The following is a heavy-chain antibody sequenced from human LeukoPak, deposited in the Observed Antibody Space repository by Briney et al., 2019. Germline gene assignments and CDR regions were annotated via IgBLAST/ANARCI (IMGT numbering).Heavy chain of an antibody. CDR1: GCSISSYC. V-gene: IGHV4-59*01. J-gene: IGHJ4*02. CDR3: ARDRDGYNYIDS. Sequence: SETLSLTCTVYGCSISSYCWSWLRPSPGPGLLWIGHVCHAGISNSNPFFKGRVITLVDMSKNQFSLRLSAVTAADTAVYYCARDRDGYNYIDSWGQGTLVTVSS. D-gene: IGHD5-24*01. CDR2: VCHAGIS.